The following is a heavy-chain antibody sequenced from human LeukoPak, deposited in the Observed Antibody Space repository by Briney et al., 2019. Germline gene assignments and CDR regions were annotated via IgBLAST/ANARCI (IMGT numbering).Heavy chain of an antibody. CDR2: INTYNGNT. D-gene: IGHD3-22*01. CDR1: GYAFTTYG. V-gene: IGHV1-18*01. J-gene: IGHJ6*02. Sequence: ASVKVSCKASGYAFTTYGISWVRQAPGQGLEWMGWINTYNGNTNYAQKVQARVTMTTDTSTSTAYMELRSLRSDDTAVYYCARDSNHYYDSSGYYYPDYYYYYGMDVWGQGTTVTVSS. CDR3: ARDSNHYYDSSGYYYPDYYYYYGMDV.